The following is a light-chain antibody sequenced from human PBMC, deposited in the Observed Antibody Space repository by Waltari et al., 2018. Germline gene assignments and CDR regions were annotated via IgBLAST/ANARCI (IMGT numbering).Light chain of an antibody. CDR1: SIDVVGYTF. CDR2: EVS. Sequence: QSALTQPPSASGYPGQPVTLSCTGTSIDVVGYTFVSWYHPHPGKAPKLMIYEVSERPAGLLDRFSGSKSGNTASLTVSGLQTEDESDYYCSSYAGSMTLVFGGGTKLTVL. CDR3: SSYAGSMTLV. V-gene: IGLV2-8*01. J-gene: IGLJ2*01.